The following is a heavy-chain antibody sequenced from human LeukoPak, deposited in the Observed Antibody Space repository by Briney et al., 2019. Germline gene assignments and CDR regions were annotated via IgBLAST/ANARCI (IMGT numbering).Heavy chain of an antibody. CDR2: ISYDGSNK. D-gene: IGHD1-26*01. Sequence: PGGSLGLSCAASGFTFSSYGMHWVRQAPGKGLEGVAVISYDGSNKYYADSVKGRFTISRDNSKNTLYLQMNSLRAEDTAVYYCARSGSHGDYYYMDVWGKGTTVTVSS. J-gene: IGHJ6*03. V-gene: IGHV3-30*03. CDR3: ARSGSHGDYYYMDV. CDR1: GFTFSSYG.